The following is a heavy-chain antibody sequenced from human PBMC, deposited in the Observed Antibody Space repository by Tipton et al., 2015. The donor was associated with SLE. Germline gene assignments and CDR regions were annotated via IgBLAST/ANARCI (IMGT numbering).Heavy chain of an antibody. Sequence: SLRLSCAASGFTVSSNYMSWVRQAPGKGLEWVSSISSSSSYIYYADSVKGRFTISRDNAKNSLYLQMNSLRAEDTAVYYCARDVIGEDFFDYWGQGTLVTVSS. CDR2: ISSSSSYI. J-gene: IGHJ4*02. CDR3: ARDVIGEDFFDY. CDR1: GFTVSSNY. V-gene: IGHV3-21*01. D-gene: IGHD3-10*01.